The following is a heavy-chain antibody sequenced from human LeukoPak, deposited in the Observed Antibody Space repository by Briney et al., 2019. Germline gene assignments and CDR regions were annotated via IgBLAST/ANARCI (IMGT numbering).Heavy chain of an antibody. J-gene: IGHJ5*02. CDR1: GGSISRTSCY. CDR3: ASLQKPGWFDP. V-gene: IGHV4-39*07. CDR2: IYYTGST. Sequence: SETLSLTCSVSGGSISRTSCYRGWIRQPPGKGLEWIGGIYYTGSTYYYPSLKSRVTISVDTSKNQFSLKLSSVTAADTAVYYCASLQKPGWFDPWGQGTLVTVSS. D-gene: IGHD4-11*01.